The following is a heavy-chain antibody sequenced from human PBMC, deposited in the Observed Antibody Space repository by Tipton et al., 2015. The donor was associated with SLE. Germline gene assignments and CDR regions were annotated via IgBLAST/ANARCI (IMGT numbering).Heavy chain of an antibody. J-gene: IGHJ4*02. D-gene: IGHD2-2*02. Sequence: LRLSCTVSGGSISSHYWSWIRQPPGKGLEWIGYIYYSGSTNYNPSLKSRVTISVDTSKNQFSLKLSSVTAADTAVYYCARVGAAAAIDYWGQGTLVTVSS. V-gene: IGHV4-59*11. CDR3: ARVGAAAAIDY. CDR2: IYYSGST. CDR1: GGSISSHY.